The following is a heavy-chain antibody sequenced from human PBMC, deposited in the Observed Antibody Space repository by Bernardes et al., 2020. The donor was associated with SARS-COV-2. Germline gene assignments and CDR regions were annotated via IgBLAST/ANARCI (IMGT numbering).Heavy chain of an antibody. CDR3: ARARAIFNRHGDRYCSGGSCYPFDY. CDR2: MNPNSGNT. Sequence: ASVKVSCKASGYTFTSYDINWVRQATGQGLEWMGWMNPNSGNTGYAQKFQGRVTMTRNTSISTAYMELSSLRSEDTAVYYCARARAIFNRHGDRYCSGGSCYPFDYWCQGTLVTVSS. D-gene: IGHD2-15*01. CDR1: GYTFTSYD. J-gene: IGHJ4*02. V-gene: IGHV1-8*01.